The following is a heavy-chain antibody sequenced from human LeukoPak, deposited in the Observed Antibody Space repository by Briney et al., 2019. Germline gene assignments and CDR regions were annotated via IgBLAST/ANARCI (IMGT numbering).Heavy chain of an antibody. CDR1: GFTVGSNY. D-gene: IGHD6-6*01. CDR3: ARASRSSLPAEYMDV. V-gene: IGHV3-66*02. J-gene: IGHJ6*03. CDR2: IYSGGST. Sequence: GGSLRLSCAACGFTVGSNYMSWVCRSPGEEVEWVSVIYSGGSTYYADSVNGRITISRDNSKNTLYLQMNSLRAEDTAVYHCARASRSSLPAEYMDVCGKGTTVTVSS.